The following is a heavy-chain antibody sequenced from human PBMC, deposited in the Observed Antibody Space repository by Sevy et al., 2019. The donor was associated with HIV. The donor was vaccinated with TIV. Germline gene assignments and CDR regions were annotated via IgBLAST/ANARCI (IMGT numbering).Heavy chain of an antibody. CDR2: VSAYNGNT. V-gene: IGHV1-18*01. D-gene: IGHD3-10*01. CDR3: AVCVGITMVRGVNFDY. CDR1: SYSFNSFG. Sequence: ASVKVSCKASSYSFNSFGISWVRQAPGQGLEWMGYVSAYNGNTNYAQNLQGRVTMTTDTSTSTAYMELRSLRSDDTAVYDCAVCVGITMVRGVNFDYWGQGTLVTVSS. J-gene: IGHJ4*02.